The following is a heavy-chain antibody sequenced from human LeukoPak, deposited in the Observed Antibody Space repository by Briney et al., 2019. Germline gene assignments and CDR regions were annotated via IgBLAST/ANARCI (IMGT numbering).Heavy chain of an antibody. D-gene: IGHD6-6*01. CDR3: ARGPSIAARYDAFDI. CDR2: ISSSGNTI. J-gene: IGHJ3*02. V-gene: IGHV3-48*03. CDR1: EFTFTSYE. Sequence: GGSLRLSCAASEFTFTSYELNWVRQAPGKGLEGVSYISSSGNTISYADSVKGRFTISRDNAKNSLYLQVISLRAEDTAVYYCARGPSIAARYDAFDIWGQGTMVTVSS.